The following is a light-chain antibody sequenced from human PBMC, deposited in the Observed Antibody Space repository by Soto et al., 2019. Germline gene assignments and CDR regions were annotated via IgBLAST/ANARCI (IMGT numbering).Light chain of an antibody. CDR2: GTS. J-gene: IGKJ1*01. CDR3: QHYNNWPRT. Sequence: EIVMTQSTATLSVSPGERATLSCRASQSVSSNLAWYQKKPGQAPRLLNYGTSTRATGIPARFSGSGSGTAFTLTISTLQSEDFAVYYCQHYNNWPRTFGQGTKVEIK. CDR1: QSVSSN. V-gene: IGKV3-15*01.